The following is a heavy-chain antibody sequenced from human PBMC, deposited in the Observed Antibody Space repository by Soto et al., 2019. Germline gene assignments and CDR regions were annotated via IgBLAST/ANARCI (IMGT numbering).Heavy chain of an antibody. J-gene: IGHJ1*01. CDR1: GGSISSGAYY. CDR3: AIYDSSGSRGFQH. V-gene: IGHV4-31*03. Sequence: QVQLQESGPGLVKPSQTLSLTCTVSGGSISSGAYYWSWIRQHPGKGLEWIGYIYYSGSTYYNPSLKNRVTISVDTSKNQFSLKLSSVTAADTAVYYCAIYDSSGSRGFQHWGQGTLVTVSS. D-gene: IGHD3-22*01. CDR2: IYYSGST.